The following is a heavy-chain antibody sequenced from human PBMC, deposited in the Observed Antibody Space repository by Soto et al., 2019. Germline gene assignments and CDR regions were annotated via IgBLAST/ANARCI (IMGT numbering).Heavy chain of an antibody. Sequence: GGSLRLSCAASGLTFSNVWLTWVSQDPGKGLEWFGSIKSKRGGETADVAAPVKARFTISRDDSKNTVFLEMNSLKSEDTALYYCAITAMINRDSSTSFDYWGRGTQVTVSS. D-gene: IGHD5-18*01. V-gene: IGHV3-15*01. CDR3: AITAMINRDSSTSFDY. CDR2: IKSKRGGETA. CDR1: GLTFSNVW. J-gene: IGHJ4*02.